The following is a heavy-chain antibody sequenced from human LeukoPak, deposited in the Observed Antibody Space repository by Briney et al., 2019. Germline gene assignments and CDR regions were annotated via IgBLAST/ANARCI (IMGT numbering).Heavy chain of an antibody. D-gene: IGHD7-27*01. Sequence: GGSLRLACAVSGFTLSASWMSWVRLAPGKGLEWVADINPDGRVTFSAASVKGRFTISRDNAKNSVYLQMNSLRVEDTAVYYCAREPGWGAADYWGQGTLVTVSS. V-gene: IGHV3-7*01. CDR2: INPDGRVT. CDR1: GFTLSASW. CDR3: AREPGWGAADY. J-gene: IGHJ4*02.